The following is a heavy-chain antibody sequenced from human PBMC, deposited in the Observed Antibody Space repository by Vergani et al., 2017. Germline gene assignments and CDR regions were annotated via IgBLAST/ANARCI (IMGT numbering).Heavy chain of an antibody. CDR1: GGSFSGYY. CDR2: INHSGST. CDR3: AGLTIAAAGHSYYYYMGV. D-gene: IGHD6-13*01. Sequence: QVQLQQWGAGLLTPSETLSLTCAVYGGSFSGYYWSWIRQPPGKGLEWIGEINHSGSTNYNPSLKSRVTISVDTSKNQFSLRLSSVTAADTAVYYCAGLTIAAAGHSYYYYMGVWGKGTTVTVSS. J-gene: IGHJ6*03. V-gene: IGHV4-34*01.